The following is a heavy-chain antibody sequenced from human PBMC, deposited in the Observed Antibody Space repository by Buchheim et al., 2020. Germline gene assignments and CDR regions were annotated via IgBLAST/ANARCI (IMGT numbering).Heavy chain of an antibody. V-gene: IGHV3-30-3*01. Sequence: QVQLVESGGGVVQPGRSLRLSCAASGFTFSSYAMHWVRQAPGKGLEWVAVISYDGSNKYYADSVKGRFTISRDNSKNTLYLQMNSLRAEDTAVYYCARVGLTYYYDSSGYYGNYYYYGMDVWGQGTT. J-gene: IGHJ6*02. D-gene: IGHD3-22*01. CDR2: ISYDGSNK. CDR3: ARVGLTYYYDSSGYYGNYYYYGMDV. CDR1: GFTFSSYA.